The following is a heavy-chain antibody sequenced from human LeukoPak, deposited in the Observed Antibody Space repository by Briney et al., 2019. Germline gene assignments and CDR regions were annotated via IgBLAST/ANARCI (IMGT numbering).Heavy chain of an antibody. CDR2: MNSNSGIT. Sequence: ASVKVSCKASGYTFTNYDIMWVRQATGQGPEWMGWMNSNSGITGYAQKFQGRVTMTRDTSINTAYMELHSLTSEDTAVYYCARGRGGTVVRGYLDYWGQGTLVTVSS. V-gene: IGHV1-8*01. D-gene: IGHD3-10*01. CDR1: GYTFTNYD. J-gene: IGHJ4*02. CDR3: ARGRGGTVVRGYLDY.